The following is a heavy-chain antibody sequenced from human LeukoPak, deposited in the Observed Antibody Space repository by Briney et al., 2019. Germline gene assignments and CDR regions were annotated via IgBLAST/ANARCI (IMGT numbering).Heavy chain of an antibody. CDR2: SNSDGSVR. CDR1: GFGFSSHW. Sequence: GGSLRLSCAASGFGFSSHWMHWVRQAPGKGMVWVSRSNSDGSVRNYADSVEGRFIISRDNAKDTLYLQMNNLGVEDTAVYFCARDPSVNNAIGYNWFDHWGQGALVTVSS. D-gene: IGHD2/OR15-2a*01. V-gene: IGHV3-74*01. CDR3: ARDPSVNNAIGYNWFDH. J-gene: IGHJ5*02.